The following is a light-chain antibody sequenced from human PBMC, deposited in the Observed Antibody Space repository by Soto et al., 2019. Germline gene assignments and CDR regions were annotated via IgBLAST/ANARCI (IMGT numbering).Light chain of an antibody. CDR2: GAS. CDR3: QQYGGSPIT. V-gene: IGKV3-20*01. Sequence: EIVLTQSPDTLSLSRGERATLSCRASQSVSSNYLAWYHQKPGQVPRLLIYGASSRATGIPDRFSGSGSGTDFTLTISRLEPEDFAVYYCQQYGGSPITFGQGTRLEIK. CDR1: QSVSSNY. J-gene: IGKJ5*01.